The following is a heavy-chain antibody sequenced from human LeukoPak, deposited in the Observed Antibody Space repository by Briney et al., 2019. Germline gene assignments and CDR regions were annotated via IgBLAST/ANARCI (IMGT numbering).Heavy chain of an antibody. D-gene: IGHD6-13*01. V-gene: IGHV4-4*07. CDR2: IYASGNT. CDR1: GGSISSYY. CDR3: ARGRGSSWYYFDS. Sequence: SETLSLTCTVSGGSISSYYWSWVRQPAGKGLEWIGRIYASGNTNYNPSLKGRVTMTVDTSKNQFSLNLSSVTAADTAVYYCARGRGSSWYYFDSGGQGTLVTVS. J-gene: IGHJ4*02.